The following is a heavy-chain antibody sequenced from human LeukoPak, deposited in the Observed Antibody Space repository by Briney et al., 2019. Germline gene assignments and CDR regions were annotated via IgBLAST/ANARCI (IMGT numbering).Heavy chain of an antibody. V-gene: IGHV1-2*02. CDR1: GYSFTDYL. CDR2: INPHSGGT. Sequence: GASVKVSCKASGYSFTDYLMHWVRQAPGQGLEWMGWINPHSGGTSSAQKFQGRVTMTRDTSISTTYMELSTLGSDDTAVYYCARDRNGDGFAYFDYWGQGTLVTVSS. D-gene: IGHD5-24*01. CDR3: ARDRNGDGFAYFDY. J-gene: IGHJ4*02.